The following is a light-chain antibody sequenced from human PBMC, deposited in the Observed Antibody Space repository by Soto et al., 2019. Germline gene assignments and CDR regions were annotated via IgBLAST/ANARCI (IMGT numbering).Light chain of an antibody. Sequence: DVQMTQSPSSLSASVGDRVTITYQTSQSISNYLTWYQQQPGKAPKLLICAASSLQSGVPSRFSGSGSGTDFTLTISSLQPEDCATYDCQQRYSTPITFGQGTRVEI. J-gene: IGKJ5*01. CDR1: QSISNY. V-gene: IGKV1-39*01. CDR3: QQRYSTPIT. CDR2: AAS.